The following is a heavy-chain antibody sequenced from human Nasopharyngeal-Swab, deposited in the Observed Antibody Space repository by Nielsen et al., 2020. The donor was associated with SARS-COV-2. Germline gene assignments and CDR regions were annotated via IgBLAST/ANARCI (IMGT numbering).Heavy chain of an antibody. D-gene: IGHD3-10*01. CDR3: ATIGGSLYYYGSGRFGYYYGMDV. CDR2: INHSGST. J-gene: IGHJ6*02. CDR1: GGSFSGYY. Sequence: SETLSLTCAVYGGSFSGYYWSWIRQPPGKGLEWIGEINHSGSTNYNPSLKSRVTISVDTSKNQFSLKLSSVTAADTAVYYCATIGGSLYYYGSGRFGYYYGMDVWGQGTTVTVSS. V-gene: IGHV4-34*01.